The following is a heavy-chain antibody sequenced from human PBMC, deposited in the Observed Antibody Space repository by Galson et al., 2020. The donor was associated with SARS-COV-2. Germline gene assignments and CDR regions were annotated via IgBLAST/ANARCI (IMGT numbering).Heavy chain of an antibody. CDR3: AKSITFFGVETTEHYYGMDV. CDR2: INWNGNTT. Sequence: SCAASGFTSDDYAMQWVRQGPGKGLEWVSLINWNGNTTYYADSVKGRFTISRDNSKNSLSLQMNSLRPEDTGLYYCAKSITFFGVETTEHYYGMDVWGQGTTVTVSS. V-gene: IGHV3-43D*03. CDR1: GFTSDDYA. J-gene: IGHJ6*02. D-gene: IGHD3-3*01.